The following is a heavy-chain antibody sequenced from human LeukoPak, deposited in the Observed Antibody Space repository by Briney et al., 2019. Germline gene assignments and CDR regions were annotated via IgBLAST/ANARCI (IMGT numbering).Heavy chain of an antibody. V-gene: IGHV4-38-2*02. CDR3: ARDLGVTTFDYYYYYGMDV. D-gene: IGHD4-17*01. CDR1: GYSISSGYY. J-gene: IGHJ6*02. Sequence: SETLSLTCTVSGYSISSGYYWGWIRQPPGKGLEWIGSIYHSGSTYYNPSLKSRVTISVDTSENQFSLKLSSVTAADTAVYYCARDLGVTTFDYYYYYGMDVWGQGTTVTVSS. CDR2: IYHSGST.